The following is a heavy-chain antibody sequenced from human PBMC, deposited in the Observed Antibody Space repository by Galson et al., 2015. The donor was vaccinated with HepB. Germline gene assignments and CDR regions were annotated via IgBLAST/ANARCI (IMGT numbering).Heavy chain of an antibody. CDR3: ARDRSPAIFGDYYYYGMDV. CDR2: INPSGGST. D-gene: IGHD3-3*01. Sequence: SVKVSCKASGYTFTSYYMHWVRQAPGQGLEWMGIINPSGGSTSYAQKFQGRVTMTRDTSTSTVYMELSSLRSEDTAVYYCARDRSPAIFGDYYYYGMDVWGQGITVTISS. V-gene: IGHV1-46*01. CDR1: GYTFTSYY. J-gene: IGHJ6*02.